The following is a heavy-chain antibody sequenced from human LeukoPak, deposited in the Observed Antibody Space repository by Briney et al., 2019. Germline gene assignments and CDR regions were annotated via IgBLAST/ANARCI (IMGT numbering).Heavy chain of an antibody. J-gene: IGHJ6*03. Sequence: GASVKVSCKASGGTFSSYAISWVRQAPGQGLEWMGGIIPIFGTANYAQKFQGRVTITADKSTSTAYMELSSLRSEDTAVYYCAGHTSGYYYYYMDVWGKGTTVTVSS. V-gene: IGHV1-69*06. D-gene: IGHD6-19*01. CDR1: GGTFSSYA. CDR2: IIPIFGTA. CDR3: AGHTSGYYYYYMDV.